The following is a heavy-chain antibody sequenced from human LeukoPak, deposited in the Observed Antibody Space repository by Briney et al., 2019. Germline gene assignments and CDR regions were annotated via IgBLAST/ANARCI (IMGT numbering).Heavy chain of an antibody. J-gene: IGHJ4*02. CDR2: INHSGST. D-gene: IGHD2-15*01. CDR1: GGSFSGYY. V-gene: IGHV4-34*01. CDR3: AXHGNXSDIVVVVAATGGFDY. Sequence: SETLXLTCAVYGGSFSGYYWSWIRQPPGKGLEWIGEINHSGSTNYNPSLKSRVTISVDTSKNQFSLKLSSVTAADTAVYYCAXHGNXSDIVVVVAATGGFDYWGQGTLVTVSS.